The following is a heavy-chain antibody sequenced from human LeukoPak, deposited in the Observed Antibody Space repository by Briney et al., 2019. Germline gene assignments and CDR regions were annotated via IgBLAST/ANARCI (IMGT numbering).Heavy chain of an antibody. Sequence: PSETLSLTCAVSGFSISSGYYWGWIRDPPGRGREGVGSNHHSGRTYYNGSLKGRFTISVDTSKNQFSLKLSSVTAAETAVYYCAREGDLQAYCGGDCYSYFDYWGQGTLVTVSS. V-gene: IGHV4-38-2*02. CDR3: AREGDLQAYCGGDCYSYFDY. CDR1: GFSISSGYY. CDR2: NHHSGRT. J-gene: IGHJ4*02. D-gene: IGHD2-21*02.